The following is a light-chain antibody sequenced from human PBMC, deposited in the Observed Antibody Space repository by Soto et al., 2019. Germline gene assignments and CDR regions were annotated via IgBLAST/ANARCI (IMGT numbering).Light chain of an antibody. J-gene: IGKJ1*01. Sequence: EIVLTQSPGTLSLSPGERATLSCRASQSVSSNYLAWYQQKPGQAPRLLIYGTSSRATAIPDRFSGSGSGTDFTLTISRLEPEDFAVYYCQQYGSSSWTFGQGTKV. CDR3: QQYGSSSWT. CDR1: QSVSSNY. V-gene: IGKV3-20*01. CDR2: GTS.